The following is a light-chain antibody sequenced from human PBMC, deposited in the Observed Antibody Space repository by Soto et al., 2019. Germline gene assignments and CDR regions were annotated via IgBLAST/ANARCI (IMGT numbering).Light chain of an antibody. J-gene: IGKJ1*01. CDR2: GAS. V-gene: IGKV3-11*01. Sequence: EIVLTQSPATLSLSPGERATISCRASQSVSSYLAWYQQKPGQAPRLLIYGASTRATGIPARFSGSGSGTEFTLTISSLDPEDFAVYCCQQRSNWPTFGQGTKVDIK. CDR3: QQRSNWPT. CDR1: QSVSSY.